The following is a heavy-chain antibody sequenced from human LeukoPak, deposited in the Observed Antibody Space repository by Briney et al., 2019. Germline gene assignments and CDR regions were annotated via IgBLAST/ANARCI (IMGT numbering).Heavy chain of an antibody. CDR2: IAADGKDK. Sequence: GGSLRLSCAASGFTFSHYGMHWVRQAPGKGLEWVAVIAADGKDKHHADSVKGRFTISRDNSKNTLYLQMNSLRTEDTAVYYCARDVRRAARYYFDYWGQGTLVTVSS. D-gene: IGHD6-25*01. CDR1: GFTFSHYG. J-gene: IGHJ4*02. CDR3: ARDVRRAARYYFDY. V-gene: IGHV3-30*19.